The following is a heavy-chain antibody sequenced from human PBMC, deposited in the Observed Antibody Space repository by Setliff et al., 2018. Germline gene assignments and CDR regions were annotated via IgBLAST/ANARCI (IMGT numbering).Heavy chain of an antibody. CDR1: GVSINNGDYY. D-gene: IGHD3-16*01. J-gene: IGHJ5*02. Sequence: SETLSLTCTVSGVSINNGDYYWSWIRQPPGKGLEWIGYIYYSGSTHYNPSLKSRLTISVDTSKNHFSLTLNSVTAADTAVYYCARDRVGGGWFDPWGQGTLVTVSS. CDR3: ARDRVGGGWFDP. CDR2: IYYSGST. V-gene: IGHV4-30-4*08.